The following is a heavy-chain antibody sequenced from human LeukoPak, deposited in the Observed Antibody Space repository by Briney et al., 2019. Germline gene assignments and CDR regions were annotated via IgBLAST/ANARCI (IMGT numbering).Heavy chain of an antibody. Sequence: SETLSLTCTVSGGSISSYYWSWIRQPPGKGLEWIGYIYYSGSTNYNPSLKSRLTISVDTSKNQFSLKLSSVTAADTAVYYWARGSGSSGSPLFDYWGQGTLVTVSS. CDR3: ARGSGSSGSPLFDY. CDR1: GGSISSYY. V-gene: IGHV4-59*01. CDR2: IYYSGST. D-gene: IGHD3-22*01. J-gene: IGHJ4*02.